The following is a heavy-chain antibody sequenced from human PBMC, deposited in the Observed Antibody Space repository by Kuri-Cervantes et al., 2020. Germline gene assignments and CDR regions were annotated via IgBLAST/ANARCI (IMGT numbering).Heavy chain of an antibody. Sequence: SGPTLVKPTQTLTLTCTFSGFSLSTSGVGVGWIRQPPGKALEWLALIYWDDDERYRPSLKSRLTITKDTSRNQVVLTMTNMDPVDTATYYCAHRLIASAQRAFDIWGQGTMVTVSS. D-gene: IGHD6-13*01. CDR1: GFSLSTSGVG. V-gene: IGHV2-5*02. J-gene: IGHJ3*02. CDR2: IYWDDDE. CDR3: AHRLIASAQRAFDI.